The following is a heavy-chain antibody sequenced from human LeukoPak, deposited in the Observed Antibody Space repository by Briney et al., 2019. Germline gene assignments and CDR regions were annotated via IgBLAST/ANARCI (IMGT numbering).Heavy chain of an antibody. CDR3: AVGDPFNYYMDL. CDR2: IIPIFGTA. Sequence: SVKVSCKASGGTFSSYAISWVRQAPGQGLEWMGGIIPIFGTANYAQKFQGRVTITTDESTSTAYMELSSLRSEDTAVYFCAVGDPFNYYMDLWGKGTTVTVFS. D-gene: IGHD4-17*01. J-gene: IGHJ6*03. V-gene: IGHV1-69*05. CDR1: GGTFSSYA.